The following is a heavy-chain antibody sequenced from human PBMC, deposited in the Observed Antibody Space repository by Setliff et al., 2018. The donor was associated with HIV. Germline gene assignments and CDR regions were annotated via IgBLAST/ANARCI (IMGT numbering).Heavy chain of an antibody. V-gene: IGHV4-39*07. CDR1: GGSISSSSYY. Sequence: SETLSLTCTVSGGSISSSSYYWGWIRQPPGKGLEWIGSIYYSGSTYYNPSLKSRVTISVDTSKNQFSLKLYSVTAADTAVYYCATSRVVVLRFDPWGQGTPVTVSS. CDR2: IYYSGST. D-gene: IGHD3-22*01. CDR3: ATSRVVVLRFDP. J-gene: IGHJ5*02.